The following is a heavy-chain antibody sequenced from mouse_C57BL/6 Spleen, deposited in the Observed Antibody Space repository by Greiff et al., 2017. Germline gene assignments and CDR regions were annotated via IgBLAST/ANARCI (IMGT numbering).Heavy chain of an antibody. CDR2: IYPGSGST. D-gene: IGHD2-4*01. J-gene: IGHJ1*03. Sequence: QVQLQQPGAELVKPGASVKMSCTASGYTFTSYWITWVKQRPGQGLEWIGDIYPGSGSTNYNEKFKSKATLTVDTSSSTAYMQLSRLTSEDSAVYYCAIYYDYLWYFDVWGTGTTVTVSS. CDR3: AIYYDYLWYFDV. CDR1: GYTFTSYW. V-gene: IGHV1-55*01.